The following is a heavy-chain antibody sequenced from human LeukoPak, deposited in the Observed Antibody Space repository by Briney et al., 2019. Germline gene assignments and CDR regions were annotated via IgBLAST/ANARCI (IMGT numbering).Heavy chain of an antibody. J-gene: IGHJ4*02. Sequence: WVRQPPGKGLEWIGYIYYSGSTYYNPSLKSRVTISVDTSKNQFSLKLSSVTAADTAVYYCAREFQYADYFDYWGQGTLVTVSS. D-gene: IGHD2-2*01. CDR2: IYYSGST. V-gene: IGHV4-30-4*01. CDR3: AREFQYADYFDY.